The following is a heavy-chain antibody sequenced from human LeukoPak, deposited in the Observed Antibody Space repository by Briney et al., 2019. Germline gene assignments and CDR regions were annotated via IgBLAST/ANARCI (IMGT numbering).Heavy chain of an antibody. Sequence: GGSLRLSCAASVFTLSSYSMHGVRRAPGKGVEFVTAISKNGRNTYYGTSMKGRFTISRDTSKNTLYLHMGSLSPEDMAVYYCAGVDFASACASWGQGILVTVSS. J-gene: IGHJ1*01. CDR3: AGVDFASACAS. CDR2: ISKNGRNT. CDR1: VFTLSSYS. V-gene: IGHV3-64*01. D-gene: IGHD6-19*01.